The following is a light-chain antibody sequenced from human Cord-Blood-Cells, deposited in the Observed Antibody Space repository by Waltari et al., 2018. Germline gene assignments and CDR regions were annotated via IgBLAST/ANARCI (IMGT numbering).Light chain of an antibody. CDR1: QSVSSSY. V-gene: IGKV3-20*01. CDR3: QQYGSSPFT. J-gene: IGKJ3*01. Sequence: EIVLTQSPGTLSLSPGERATLSCRASQSVSSSYLAWYQQKPGQAPRLLIYGASSRTTGIPDRLGGSWSGTDFTLTISRLEPEDFAVYYCQQYGSSPFTFGPGTKVDIK. CDR2: GAS.